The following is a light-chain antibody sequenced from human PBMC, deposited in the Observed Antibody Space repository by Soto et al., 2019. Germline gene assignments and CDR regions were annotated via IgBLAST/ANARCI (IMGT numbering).Light chain of an antibody. J-gene: IGKJ4*01. V-gene: IGKV3-20*01. CDR3: REYGRSLGFA. CDR1: QSVSRN. CDR2: GAS. Sequence: EIGMTPSPATLSVYAKERATLSFSASQSVSRNLAWYQQKPGQAPRLLIYGASSRATGIPDRFSGSGSGTDFTLTISRLEPEDFAVYYCREYGRSLGFAFGGGTKVDIK.